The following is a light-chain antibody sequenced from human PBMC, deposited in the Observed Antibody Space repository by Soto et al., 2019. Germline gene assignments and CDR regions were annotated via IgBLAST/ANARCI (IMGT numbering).Light chain of an antibody. V-gene: IGKV3-15*01. CDR2: GAS. Sequence: EIVMTQSPATLSVSPGERVALSCRASQSVSSNIAWYQLKPGQAPRVLIYGASTRATGIPARFSGSGSGTEFTLSISSLQSEDFEIYYCQHYNNWPALTFGGGTKVEIK. J-gene: IGKJ4*01. CDR3: QHYNNWPALT. CDR1: QSVSSN.